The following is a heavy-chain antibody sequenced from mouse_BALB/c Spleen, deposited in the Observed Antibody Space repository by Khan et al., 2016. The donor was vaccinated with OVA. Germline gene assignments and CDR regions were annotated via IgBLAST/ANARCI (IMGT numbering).Heavy chain of an antibody. CDR2: INPSNNYS. Sequence: QVQLKQSGAELARPGASVKMSCKASGYTFTSYTMHWVRQRPGQALEWIGHINPSNNYSNYNQNFKDKAALIVDKSSSTAYMQLSSLTSKDSGVYYCVREGAYFRSDGWFAYWGQGTLVTVSA. D-gene: IGHD2-14*01. CDR1: GYTFTSYT. V-gene: IGHV1-4*01. CDR3: VREGAYFRSDGWFAY. J-gene: IGHJ3*01.